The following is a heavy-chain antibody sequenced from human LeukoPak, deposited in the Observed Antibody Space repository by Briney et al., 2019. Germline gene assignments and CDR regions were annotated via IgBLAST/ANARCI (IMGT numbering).Heavy chain of an antibody. CDR2: ISYDGSNK. CDR3: ASWNYYDSSGYYNFDY. J-gene: IGHJ4*02. CDR1: GFTFSSYA. Sequence: PGRSLRLSCAASGFTFSSYAMHWVRQAPGKGLEWVAVISYDGSNKYYADSVKGRFTISRDNSKYTLYLQMNSLRAEDTAGYYCASWNYYDSSGYYNFDYWGQGTLVTVSS. D-gene: IGHD3-22*01. V-gene: IGHV3-30-3*01.